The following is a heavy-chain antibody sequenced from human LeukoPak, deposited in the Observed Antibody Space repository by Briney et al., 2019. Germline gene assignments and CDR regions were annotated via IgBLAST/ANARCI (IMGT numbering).Heavy chain of an antibody. J-gene: IGHJ5*02. CDR3: ERDRAKRSPMERSWIDP. CDR2: INHSGST. D-gene: IGHD1-1*01. V-gene: IGHV4-34*01. CDR1: GGSFSGYY. Sequence: PSETLSLTCAVYGGSFSGYYWSWVRQPPGKGLEWIGEINHSGSTNYNPSLKSRVTISVDTSKNQFSLKLSSVTAADTAVYYCERDRAKRSPMERSWIDPWGQGTLVTVSS.